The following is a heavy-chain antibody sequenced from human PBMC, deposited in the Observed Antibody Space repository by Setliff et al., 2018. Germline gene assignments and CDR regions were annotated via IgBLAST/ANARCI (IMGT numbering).Heavy chain of an antibody. J-gene: IGHJ2*01. CDR3: ARNPDFLQYSFDL. CDR2: INYYGSIFNDGTTYST. V-gene: IGHV4-39*07. Sequence: SETLSLTCTVSGGSISSSTFYWGWIRQPPGKGLEWIGSINYYGSIFNDGTTYSTYYNPSLKSRVTISIDTSKSQFSLKLSSVTAADTAPYYCARNPDFLQYSFDLWGRGTLVTVSS. CDR1: GGSISSSTFY. D-gene: IGHD6-6*01.